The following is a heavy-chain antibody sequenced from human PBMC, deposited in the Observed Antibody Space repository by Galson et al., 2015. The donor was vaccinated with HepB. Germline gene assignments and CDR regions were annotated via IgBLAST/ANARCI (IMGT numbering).Heavy chain of an antibody. CDR3: ARDRAGGCLDY. Sequence: ETLSLTCTVSGDSIKTPNYYWAWIRQSPGKGLEWIGNIYYNGYTYSNPSLKSRVTMSIDTSKNHFSLRLNSLTAADTAVYYCARDRAGGCLDYWGQGTLVTVSS. J-gene: IGHJ4*02. D-gene: IGHD3-16*01. CDR1: GDSIKTPNYY. CDR2: IYYNGYT. V-gene: IGHV4-39*07.